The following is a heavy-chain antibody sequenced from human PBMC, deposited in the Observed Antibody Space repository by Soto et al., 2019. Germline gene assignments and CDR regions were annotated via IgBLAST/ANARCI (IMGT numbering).Heavy chain of an antibody. J-gene: IGHJ4*02. CDR1: AFTFSYYE. CDR2: ISSSGNNI. CDR3: ARWRGDGYSYFDY. Sequence: GGSLRLSCSASAFTFSYYEMNWVRQTPRKGLEWVSYISSSGNNIKYADSVKGRFTISRDNAKNSLYLQMNSLRAEDTAVYYCARWRGDGYSYFDYWGQGTLVTVST. V-gene: IGHV3-48*03. D-gene: IGHD4-4*01.